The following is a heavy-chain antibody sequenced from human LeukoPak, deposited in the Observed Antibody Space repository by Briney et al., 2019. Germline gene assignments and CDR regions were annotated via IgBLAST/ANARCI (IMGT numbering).Heavy chain of an antibody. V-gene: IGHV4-39*07. CDR3: ARVPHYYFGYGYFDS. D-gene: IGHD3-10*01. CDR2: IYYSGST. CDR1: GGSISSSSYY. J-gene: IGHJ4*02. Sequence: PSETLSLTCTVSGGSISSSSYYWGWIRQPPGKGLEWIGSIYYSGSTYYNPSLKSRVSISVDTSKKQFSLTLTSMTAADTAVYYCARVPHYYFGYGYFDSWGQGTLVTVSS.